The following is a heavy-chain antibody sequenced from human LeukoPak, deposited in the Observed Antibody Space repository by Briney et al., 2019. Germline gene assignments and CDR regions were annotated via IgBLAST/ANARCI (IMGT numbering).Heavy chain of an antibody. CDR3: AREGRYDSSGYYTHY. CDR1: GFTVSSNY. V-gene: IGHV3-53*04. J-gene: IGHJ4*02. CDR2: IYSGGST. Sequence: GGSLRLSCAASGFTVSSNYMSWVRQAPGKGLEWVSVIYSGGSTYYADSVKGRFTISRHNSKNTLYLQMNSLRAEDTAVYYCAREGRYDSSGYYTHYWGQGTLVTVSS. D-gene: IGHD3-22*01.